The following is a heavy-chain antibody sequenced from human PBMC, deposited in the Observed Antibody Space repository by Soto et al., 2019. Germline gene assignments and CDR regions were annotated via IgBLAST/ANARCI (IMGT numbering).Heavy chain of an antibody. D-gene: IGHD6-6*01. V-gene: IGHV4-38-2*01. CDR2: VYHSGTT. CDR1: GYSISSHYY. CDR3: ARVSFGKQLASLDY. Sequence: PSETLSLTCAVSGYSISSHYYWGWLRQPPGKGLEWIGNVYHSGTTYYNPSLKNRVTISVDTSKNQFSLNLSSVTAADTAIYYCARVSFGKQLASLDYWGQGTLVTVSS. J-gene: IGHJ4*02.